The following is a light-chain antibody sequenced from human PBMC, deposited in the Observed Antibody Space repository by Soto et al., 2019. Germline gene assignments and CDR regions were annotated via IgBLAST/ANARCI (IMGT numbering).Light chain of an antibody. J-gene: IGKJ1*01. CDR1: AILLHKNGYNY. CDR3: MQPLENFRT. V-gene: IGKV2-28*01. CDR2: LGS. Sequence: IVMTQSPLSLSVTPVDAASISFMSSAILLHKNGYNYVDWYMQKPGQSPQLLIYLGSNRASGVPDRFSGSGSDTYFTLEISRVEADDVGVYYCMQPLENFRTFGQGTKVDIK.